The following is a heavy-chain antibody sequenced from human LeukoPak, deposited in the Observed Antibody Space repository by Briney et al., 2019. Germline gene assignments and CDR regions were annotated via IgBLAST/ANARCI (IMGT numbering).Heavy chain of an antibody. J-gene: IGHJ6*04. Sequence: SGGSLRLSCAASGFTFSSYGMHWVRQAPGKGLEWVAFIRYDGSNKYYADSVKGRFAISRDNSKNTLYLQMNSLRAEDTAVYYCAKVLGDIVVVPAVGMDVWGKGTTVTVSS. CDR1: GFTFSSYG. CDR2: IRYDGSNK. D-gene: IGHD2-2*01. V-gene: IGHV3-30*02. CDR3: AKVLGDIVVVPAVGMDV.